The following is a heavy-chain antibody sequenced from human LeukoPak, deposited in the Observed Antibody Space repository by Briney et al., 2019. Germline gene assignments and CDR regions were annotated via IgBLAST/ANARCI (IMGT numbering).Heavy chain of an antibody. CDR2: INHSGST. CDR1: GGSFSGYY. V-gene: IGHV4-34*01. CDR3: ARDGPRAD. J-gene: IGHJ4*02. D-gene: IGHD5-24*01. Sequence: SETLSLTCAVYGGSFSGYYWSWIRQPPGKGLEWIGEINHSGSTNYNPSLKSRVTMSVDTSKNQFSLKLSSVTAADTAAYYCARDGPRADWGQGTLVTVSS.